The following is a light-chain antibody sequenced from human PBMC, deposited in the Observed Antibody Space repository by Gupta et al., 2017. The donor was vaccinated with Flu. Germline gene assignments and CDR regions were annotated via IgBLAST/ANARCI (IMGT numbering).Light chain of an antibody. Sequence: EIVMTQSPATLSVSPGERVTLSCRASQSVSSTLAWYQQKPGQAPRLLIYDASTRATGTPARFSGSGSGTEFTLTISSLQSEDFAVYYCQRYNDWPPWTFGQGTKVEIK. V-gene: IGKV3-15*01. CDR1: QSVSST. CDR2: DAS. CDR3: QRYNDWPPWT. J-gene: IGKJ1*01.